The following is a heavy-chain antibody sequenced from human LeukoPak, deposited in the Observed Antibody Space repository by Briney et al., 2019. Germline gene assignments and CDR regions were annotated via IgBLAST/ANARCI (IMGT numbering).Heavy chain of an antibody. J-gene: IGHJ6*02. CDR2: IRSDGTIT. V-gene: IGHV3-74*01. Sequence: GGSLRLSCVASGFPFSVSWMHWVRQAPGKGLVWASLIRSDGTITNYADSVKGRFITSRDNTKNTVYLQMNSLRAEDTGIYYCAKDHYYSMEVWGQGTTVTVTS. CDR1: GFPFSVSW. CDR3: AKDHYYSMEV.